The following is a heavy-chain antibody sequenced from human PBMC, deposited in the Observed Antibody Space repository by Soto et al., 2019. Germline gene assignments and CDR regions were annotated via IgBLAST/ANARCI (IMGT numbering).Heavy chain of an antibody. V-gene: IGHV3-21*01. D-gene: IGHD3-10*01. CDR2: ISSSSTYI. CDR3: ASVYGTGSPDY. J-gene: IGHJ4*02. Sequence: GGSLRLSCTASGFSFRSYTMNWVRQAPGKGLEWVSYISSSSTYIYYADSVKGRFTISRDNAKNSLYLQMNSLRADDTAVYYCASVYGTGSPDYWGQGSLVTVSS. CDR1: GFSFRSYT.